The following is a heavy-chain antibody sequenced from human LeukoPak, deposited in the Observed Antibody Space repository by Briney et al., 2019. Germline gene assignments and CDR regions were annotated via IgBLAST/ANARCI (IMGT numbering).Heavy chain of an antibody. J-gene: IGHJ4*02. Sequence: ASVKVSCKVSGYTLTELSMHWVRQAPGKGLEWMGGLDPEDGETIYAQKFQGRVTMTEDTSTDTAYMELSSLRSEDTAVYYCATDANYGSGSFDYWGQGTLVTVSS. CDR1: GYTLTELS. D-gene: IGHD3-10*01. CDR3: ATDANYGSGSFDY. V-gene: IGHV1-24*01. CDR2: LDPEDGET.